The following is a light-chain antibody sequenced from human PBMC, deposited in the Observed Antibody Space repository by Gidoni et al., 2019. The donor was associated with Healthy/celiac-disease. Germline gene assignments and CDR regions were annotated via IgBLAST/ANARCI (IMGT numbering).Light chain of an antibody. V-gene: IGKV3-15*01. CDR1: QSVSSN. CDR3: QQYNNWPWT. CDR2: GAS. J-gene: IGKJ1*01. Sequence: EIVMTQSPATLSVSPGERATLSCRASQSVSSNLAWYQQKPGQAPRLLIYGASTRSTGIPARFSGSGSVTEFTLTIRSLQSEDFAVYYCQQYNNWPWTFGQGTKVEIK.